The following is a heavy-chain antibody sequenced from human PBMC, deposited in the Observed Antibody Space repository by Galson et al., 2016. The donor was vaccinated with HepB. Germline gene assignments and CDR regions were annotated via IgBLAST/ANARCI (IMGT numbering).Heavy chain of an antibody. CDR3: ARNKAALRYYYGMDV. D-gene: IGHD2-2*02. CDR2: IGSTSSSI. CDR1: GFTFSTYG. J-gene: IGHJ6*02. Sequence: SLRLSCAASGFTFSTYGMNWVRQAPGEGLEWVSYIGSTSSSIYYADSVKGRFTISRDNAKNSLYLQMNSLRDEDTAVYFCARNKAALRYYYGMDVWGQGTTV. V-gene: IGHV3-48*02.